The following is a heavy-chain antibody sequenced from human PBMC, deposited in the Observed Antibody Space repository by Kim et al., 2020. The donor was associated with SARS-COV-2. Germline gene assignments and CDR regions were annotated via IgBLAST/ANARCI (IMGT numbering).Heavy chain of an antibody. J-gene: IGHJ3*02. CDR3: ARVDVWGSYRRRHAFDI. V-gene: IGHV3-48*02. CDR1: GFTFSSYS. CDR2: ISSSSSTI. D-gene: IGHD3-16*02. Sequence: GGSLRLSCAASGFTFSSYSMNWVRQAPGKGLEWVSYISSSSSTIYYADSVKGRFTISRDNAKNSLYLQMNSLRDEDTAVYYCARVDVWGSYRRRHAFDIWGQGTMVTVSS.